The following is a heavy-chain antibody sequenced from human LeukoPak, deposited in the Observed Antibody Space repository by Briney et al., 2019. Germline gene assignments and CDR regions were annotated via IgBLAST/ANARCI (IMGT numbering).Heavy chain of an antibody. J-gene: IGHJ4*02. V-gene: IGHV1-18*01. CDR3: ARGPMVRGGITNDY. D-gene: IGHD3-10*01. CDR1: GYTFTSYG. CDR2: ISAYNGNT. Sequence: GASVKVSCKASGYTFTSYGISWVRQAPGQGLEWMGWISAYNGNTNYAQKLQGRVTMTTDTSTSTTYMELRSLRSDDTAVYFCARGPMVRGGITNDYWGQGTLVTVSS.